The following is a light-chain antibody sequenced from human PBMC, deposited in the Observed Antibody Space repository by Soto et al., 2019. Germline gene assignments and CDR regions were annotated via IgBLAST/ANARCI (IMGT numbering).Light chain of an antibody. CDR1: QSISSY. V-gene: IGKV1-39*01. CDR3: QQANSFPRT. Sequence: DIQMTQSPSSLSASVGDRVTITCRASQSISSYLNWYQQKPGKAPKVLIYGASSLQSGVPSRFSGSGSGTDFTLTISSLQPEDFATYYCQQANSFPRTFGQGTKVEIK. J-gene: IGKJ1*01. CDR2: GAS.